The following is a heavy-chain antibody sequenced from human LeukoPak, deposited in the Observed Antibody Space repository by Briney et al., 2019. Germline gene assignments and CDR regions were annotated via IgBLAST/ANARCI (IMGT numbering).Heavy chain of an antibody. CDR1: GLTGSNDD. D-gene: IGHD4-17*01. J-gene: IGHJ1*01. CDR3: AKGHGDHIPAEYLQH. CDR2: IGVNTDRT. V-gene: IGHV3-23*01. Sequence: PGGSLRLSCSDSGLTGSNDDMNWVRQAPGKGLEWVSAIGVNTDRTYYADAVRGRFTISRDYSQNTLSLQMSSLRAEDTAVYYCAKGHGDHIPAEYLQHWGQGTLVTVSS.